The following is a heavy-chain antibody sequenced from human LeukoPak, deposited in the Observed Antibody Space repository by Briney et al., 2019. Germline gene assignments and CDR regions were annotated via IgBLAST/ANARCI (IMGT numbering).Heavy chain of an antibody. D-gene: IGHD2-15*01. CDR3: ARIYCSGGSCTFDY. J-gene: IGHJ4*02. V-gene: IGHV3-7*04. CDR2: IKQDGSDK. Sequence: QAGRSLRLSCAGSGFTVSSYWMAWVRQAPGEGLEWVASIKQDGSDKCYADSVKGRFTISRDNAKNSLYLQMNSLRAEDTPVYYCARIYCSGGSCTFDYWGQGTLVTVSS. CDR1: GFTVSSYW.